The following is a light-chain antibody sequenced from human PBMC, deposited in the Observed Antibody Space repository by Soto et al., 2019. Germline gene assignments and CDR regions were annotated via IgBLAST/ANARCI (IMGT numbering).Light chain of an antibody. CDR2: KAS. V-gene: IGKV1-5*03. CDR3: QQRSNWPSIT. CDR1: QSIINW. J-gene: IGKJ5*01. Sequence: DIQMTQSPSTLSASVGDRVTITCRASQSIINWLGWYQQKPGKAPKLLIYKASSLESGVPSRFSGSGSGTEFTLTITSLQPEDFAVYHCQQRSNWPSITFGQGTRLEIK.